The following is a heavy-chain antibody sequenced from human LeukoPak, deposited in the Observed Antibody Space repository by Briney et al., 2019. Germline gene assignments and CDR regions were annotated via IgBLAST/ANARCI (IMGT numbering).Heavy chain of an antibody. CDR2: IYTSGST. CDR3: ASDVERTTLAAFEI. J-gene: IGHJ3*02. Sequence: PSQTLSLTCTVSGGSISSGSYYWSWIRQPAGKGLEWIGRIYTSGSTNYNPPLKSRVTISVDTPKNQFSLILSSVTAAGTARYYCASDVERTTLAAFEIWGQRAMVTASS. D-gene: IGHD5-24*01. CDR1: GGSISSGSYY. V-gene: IGHV4-61*02.